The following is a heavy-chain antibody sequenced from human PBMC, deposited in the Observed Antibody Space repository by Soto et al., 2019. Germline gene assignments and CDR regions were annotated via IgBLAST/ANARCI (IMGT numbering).Heavy chain of an antibody. V-gene: IGHV4-30-2*01. CDR3: ARGGDKYYDILTGYYPFGAFDI. J-gene: IGHJ3*02. Sequence: SETLSLTCAVSGGSISSGGYSWSWIRQPPGKGLEWIGYIYHSGSTYYNPSLKSRVTISVDRSKNQFSLKLSSVTAADTAVYYCARGGDKYYDILTGYYPFGAFDIWGQGTMVTVSS. D-gene: IGHD3-9*01. CDR2: IYHSGST. CDR1: GGSISSGGYS.